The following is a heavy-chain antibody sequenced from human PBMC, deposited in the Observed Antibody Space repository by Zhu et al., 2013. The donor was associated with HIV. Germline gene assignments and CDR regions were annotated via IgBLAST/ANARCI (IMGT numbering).Heavy chain of an antibody. CDR2: ISIYSGNT. Sequence: QVQLVQSGAEVKTPGASVRVSCRASGYTFTNYGISWVRQAPGQGLEWMGWISIYSGNTYYVQRLQGRVTMTTDTSTNTAYMELRSLRSDDTAVYYCSRGGSGWYYFDYWGQGTLVTVSS. J-gene: IGHJ4*02. CDR1: GYTFTNYG. D-gene: IGHD6-19*01. V-gene: IGHV1-18*01. CDR3: SRGGSGWYYFDY.